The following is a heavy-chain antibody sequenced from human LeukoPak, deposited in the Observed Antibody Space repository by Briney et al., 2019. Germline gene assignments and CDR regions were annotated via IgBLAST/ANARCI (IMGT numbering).Heavy chain of an antibody. Sequence: GGSLRLSCAASGFTFSSYSMNWVRQAPGKGLEWVSSISSSSSYIYYADSVKGRFTISRDNAKNSLYLQMNSLRAEDTAVYYCARGMTSIGAFDIWGQGTMVTVSS. J-gene: IGHJ3*02. CDR2: ISSSSSYI. V-gene: IGHV3-21*01. CDR1: GFTFSSYS. CDR3: ARGMTSIGAFDI. D-gene: IGHD6-6*01.